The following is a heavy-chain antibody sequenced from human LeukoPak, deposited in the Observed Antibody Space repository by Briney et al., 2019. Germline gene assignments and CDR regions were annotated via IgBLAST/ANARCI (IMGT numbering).Heavy chain of an antibody. J-gene: IGHJ4*02. D-gene: IGHD3-16*01. CDR2: ISGSGGST. Sequence: GSLLLSCAASGFTFSSNAMSWVRPAPGRGLEWVSAISGSGGSTYYADSVKGRFTISRDNSKNTLYLQMNSLRAEDTAVYYCANRAAVGDAYYFDYWGQGTLVTVSS. V-gene: IGHV3-23*01. CDR1: GFTFSSNA. CDR3: ANRAAVGDAYYFDY.